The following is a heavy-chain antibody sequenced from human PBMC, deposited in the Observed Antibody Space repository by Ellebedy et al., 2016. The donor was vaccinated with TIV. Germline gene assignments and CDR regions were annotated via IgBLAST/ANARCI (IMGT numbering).Heavy chain of an antibody. CDR1: GFIFSDYW. J-gene: IGHJ4*01. V-gene: IGHV3-7*01. CDR2: IKEDGGEK. Sequence: GESLKISXAASGFIFSDYWMHWVRQAPGKGLEWVANIKEDGGEKYYVDSVKGRFTISRDNTKNSLYLQLNSLRAEDTAVYYCARSPATGTVDYWGHGTLVTVSS. D-gene: IGHD1-1*01. CDR3: ARSPATGTVDY.